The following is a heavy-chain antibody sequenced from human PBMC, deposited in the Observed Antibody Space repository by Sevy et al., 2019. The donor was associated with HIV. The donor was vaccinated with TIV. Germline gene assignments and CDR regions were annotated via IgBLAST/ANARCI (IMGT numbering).Heavy chain of an antibody. CDR3: ARQNIVVVVAATYNWLDP. CDR1: GGSISSSSYY. D-gene: IGHD2-15*01. J-gene: IGHJ5*02. Sequence: SETLSLTCTVSGGSISSSSYYWGWIRQPPGKGLEWIGCIYYSGSTYYNPSLKSRVTISVDTSKNQFSLKLSSVTAADTAVYYCARQNIVVVVAATYNWLDPWGQGTMITVSS. V-gene: IGHV4-39*01. CDR2: IYYSGST.